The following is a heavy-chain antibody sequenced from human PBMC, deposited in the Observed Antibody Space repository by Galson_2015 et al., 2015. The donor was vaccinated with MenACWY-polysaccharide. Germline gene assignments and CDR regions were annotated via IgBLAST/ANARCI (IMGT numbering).Heavy chain of an antibody. CDR1: RFTFSAIW. J-gene: IGHJ5*02. CDR3: ARDPNWGNSFGP. V-gene: IGHV3-7*01. CDR2: INVDGSQQ. Sequence: SLRLSCAASRFTFSAIWMSWVRQAPGKGLEWVALINVDGSQQYYMGSVKGRFAISRDNAKNSLYLQINSLRAEDTAVYYCARDPNWGNSFGPWGQGTLVTVSS. D-gene: IGHD7-27*01.